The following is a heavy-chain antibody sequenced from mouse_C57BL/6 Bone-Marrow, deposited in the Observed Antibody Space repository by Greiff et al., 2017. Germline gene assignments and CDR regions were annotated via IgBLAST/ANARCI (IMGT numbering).Heavy chain of an antibody. V-gene: IGHV1-64*01. CDR1: GYTFTSYW. CDR3: ARSSCWFAY. D-gene: IGHD1-3*01. J-gene: IGHJ3*01. Sequence: QVQLQQPGAELVKPGASVKLSCKASGYTFTSYWMHWVKQRPGQGLEWIGMIHPNSGSTNYNEKFKSKATLTVDKSSSTAYMQLSSRTSEESAVYYSARSSCWFAYWGQGTLVTVSA. CDR2: IHPNSGST.